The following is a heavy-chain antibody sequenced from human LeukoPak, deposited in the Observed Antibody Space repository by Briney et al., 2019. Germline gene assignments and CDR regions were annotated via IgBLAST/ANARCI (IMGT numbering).Heavy chain of an antibody. Sequence: VASVKVSCKASGGTFSSYAISWVRQAPGQGLEWMGRIIPILGIANYAQKFQGRVTITADKSTSTAYMELSSLRSEDTAVYYCASAGEWFGEFHTYDYWGQGTLVTVSS. V-gene: IGHV1-69*04. CDR2: IIPILGIA. D-gene: IGHD3-10*01. CDR1: GGTFSSYA. CDR3: ASAGEWFGEFHTYDY. J-gene: IGHJ4*02.